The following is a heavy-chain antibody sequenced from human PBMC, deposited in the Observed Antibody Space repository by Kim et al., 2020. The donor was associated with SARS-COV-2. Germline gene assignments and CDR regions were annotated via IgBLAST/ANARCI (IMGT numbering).Heavy chain of an antibody. Sequence: IYYRGPTSTTPSLKRRVTISVDTSKNQFSLRLSSVTAADTAVYYCSTFDYWGQGTLVTVSS. CDR2: IYYRGPT. J-gene: IGHJ4*02. V-gene: IGHV4-39*01. CDR3: STFDY.